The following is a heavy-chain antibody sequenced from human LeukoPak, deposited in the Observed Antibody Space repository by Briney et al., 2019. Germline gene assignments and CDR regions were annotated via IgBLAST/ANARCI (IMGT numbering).Heavy chain of an antibody. J-gene: IGHJ4*02. D-gene: IGHD3-22*01. CDR1: GFTVSSNY. CDR2: IYSGGST. CDR3: YSMIVLGIRVINDY. Sequence: PGGSLRLFCAASGFTVSSNYKSWVRQAPGKGLEWVSVIYSGGSTYYADSVKGRLTISRDNSKNTLYLQMNSLRAEDTAVYYCYSMIVLGIRVINDYWGQGTLVTASS. V-gene: IGHV3-66*01.